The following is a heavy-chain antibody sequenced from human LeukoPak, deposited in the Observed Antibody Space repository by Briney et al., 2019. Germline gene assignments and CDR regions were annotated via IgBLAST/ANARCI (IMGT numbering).Heavy chain of an antibody. CDR3: AKERAAAAGRFDY. V-gene: IGHV4-59*01. J-gene: IGHJ4*02. Sequence: ETLSLTCTVSGSSISSYYWSWIRQPPGKGLEWIGYIYYSGSTNYNPSLKSRVTISVDTSKNQFSLKLSSVTAADTAVYYCAKERAAAAGRFDYWGQGTLVTVSS. CDR1: GSSISSYY. D-gene: IGHD6-13*01. CDR2: IYYSGST.